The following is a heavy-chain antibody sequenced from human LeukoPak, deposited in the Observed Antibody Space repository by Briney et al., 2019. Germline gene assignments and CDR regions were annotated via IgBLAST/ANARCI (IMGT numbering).Heavy chain of an antibody. Sequence: SETLSLTCAVYGGSFSGYYWSWIRQPPGKGLEWIGYIYYSGSTNYNPSLKSRVTISLDTSKNQFSLKLSSVTAADTAVYYCARGVTMVRPYYYYGMDVWGQGTTVTVSS. CDR1: GGSFSGYY. V-gene: IGHV4-59*01. CDR2: IYYSGST. J-gene: IGHJ6*02. D-gene: IGHD3-10*01. CDR3: ARGVTMVRPYYYYGMDV.